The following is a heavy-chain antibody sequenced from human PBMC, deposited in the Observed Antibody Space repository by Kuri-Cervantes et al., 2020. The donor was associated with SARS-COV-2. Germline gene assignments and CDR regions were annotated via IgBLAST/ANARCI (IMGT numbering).Heavy chain of an antibody. V-gene: IGHV3-23*01. CDR3: AGGDSGYIGY. D-gene: IGHD3-22*01. Sequence: GGSLRLSCAASGLRFSFSKYNINWVRQPPGRGLEWVSAISGSGGSTYYADSVKGRFTISRDNSKNTLYLQMNSLRAEDTAVYYCAGGDSGYIGYWGQGTLVTVSS. CDR2: ISGSGGST. CDR1: GLRFSFSKYN. J-gene: IGHJ4*02.